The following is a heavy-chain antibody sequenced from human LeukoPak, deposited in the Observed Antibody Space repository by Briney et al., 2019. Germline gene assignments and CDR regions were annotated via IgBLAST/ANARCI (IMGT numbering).Heavy chain of an antibody. CDR2: IWYDGSNK. CDR3: ARSSVTWIQLWPVLDY. D-gene: IGHD5-18*01. CDR1: GFTFSSYG. Sequence: GRSLRLSCAASGFTFSSYGMHWVRQAPGKGLEWVAVIWYDGSNKYYADSVKGRFTISRDNSKNTLYLQMNSLRAEDTAVYYCARSSVTWIQLWPVLDYWGQGTLVTVSS. J-gene: IGHJ4*02. V-gene: IGHV3-33*01.